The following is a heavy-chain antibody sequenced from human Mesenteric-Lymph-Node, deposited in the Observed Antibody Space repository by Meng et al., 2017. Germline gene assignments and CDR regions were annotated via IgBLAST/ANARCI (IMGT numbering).Heavy chain of an antibody. V-gene: IGHV3-30*04. CDR2: ISYDGSNK. Sequence: GGSLRLSCAASGFTFSSYAMHWVRQAPGKGLEWVAVISYDGSNKYYADSVKGRFTISRDNSKNTLYLQMNSLRAEDTAVYYCARNHAPAGYYDSSGPEGDAFDIWGQGTMVTVSS. CDR3: ARNHAPAGYYDSSGPEGDAFDI. CDR1: GFTFSSYA. J-gene: IGHJ3*02. D-gene: IGHD3-22*01.